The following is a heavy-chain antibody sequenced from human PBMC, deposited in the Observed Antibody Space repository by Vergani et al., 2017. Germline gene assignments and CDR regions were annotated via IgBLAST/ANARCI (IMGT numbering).Heavy chain of an antibody. Sequence: QVQLQQWGGGLLKPSETLSLTCVVNGASFTSYHWTWIRQSPGEGLEWVGDIDHTGRPAYNPSLKSRLTMSVDKSRNQFSLTLNSVTATDTAIYFCARVNTETNGHLYYYYYMDVWGQGTAVTVS. CDR3: ARVNTETNGHLYYYYYMDV. V-gene: IGHV4-34*01. CDR1: GASFTSYH. D-gene: IGHD4-11*01. CDR2: IDHTGRP. J-gene: IGHJ6*03.